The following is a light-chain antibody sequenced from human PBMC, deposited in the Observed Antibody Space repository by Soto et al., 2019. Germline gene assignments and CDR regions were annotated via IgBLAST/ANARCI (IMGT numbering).Light chain of an antibody. J-gene: IGLJ2*01. CDR2: DVT. CDR3: SSYAGSSTVV. CDR1: SSDVGAYNY. Sequence: QSALTQPASVSGSPGQSITISCTGTSSDVGAYNYVSWYQQHPGKAPKLKIFDVTNRPSGVSNRFSGSKSGNTASLTISGLQTEDEAVYYCSSYAGSSTVVFGGGTKVTVL. V-gene: IGLV2-14*03.